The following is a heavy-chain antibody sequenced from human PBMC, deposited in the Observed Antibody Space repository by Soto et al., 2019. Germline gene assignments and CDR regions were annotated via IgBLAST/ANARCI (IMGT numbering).Heavy chain of an antibody. Sequence: ASVKVSCKASGYTFTNNDVSWVRQATGQGLELMGWMNPGSGDTGYAQKFQGRVTMTRDISIATAYMELTSLTSEDTAIYYCARMESFGSLNWFDPWGQGTLVTVYS. CDR3: ARMESFGSLNWFDP. D-gene: IGHD5-18*01. CDR1: GYTFTNND. CDR2: MNPGSGDT. J-gene: IGHJ5*02. V-gene: IGHV1-8*01.